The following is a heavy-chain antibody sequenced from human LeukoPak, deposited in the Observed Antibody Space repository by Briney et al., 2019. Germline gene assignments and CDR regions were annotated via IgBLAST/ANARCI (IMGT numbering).Heavy chain of an antibody. J-gene: IGHJ4*02. D-gene: IGHD6-19*01. CDR3: SKDRNVAVAGFAS. CDR2: IWYDGSNK. V-gene: IGHV3-33*06. Sequence: PGGSLRLSCATSGFIFSNYGMHGVRQAPGKGLEWVAVIWYDGSNKYYIDSVKGRFTISRDNSKNTLFLQMSDLRAEDTALYYCSKDRNVAVAGFASWGQGTLVTVSS. CDR1: GFIFSNYG.